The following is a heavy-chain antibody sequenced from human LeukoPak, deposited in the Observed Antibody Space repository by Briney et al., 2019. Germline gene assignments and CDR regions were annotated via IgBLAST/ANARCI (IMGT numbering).Heavy chain of an antibody. Sequence: GGSLRLSCAASGFTFSSYSMNWVRQAPGKGLEWVSSISSSSSYIYYADSMKGRFTISRDNAKNSLYLQMNSLRAEDTAVYYCTRDGGDYYYRLFDYWGQGTLVTVSS. J-gene: IGHJ4*02. CDR3: TRDGGDYYYRLFDY. CDR1: GFTFSSYS. D-gene: IGHD3-22*01. CDR2: ISSSSSYI. V-gene: IGHV3-21*01.